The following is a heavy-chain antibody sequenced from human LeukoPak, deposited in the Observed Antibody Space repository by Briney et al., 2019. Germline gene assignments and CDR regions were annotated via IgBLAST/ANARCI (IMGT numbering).Heavy chain of an antibody. J-gene: IGHJ4*02. CDR1: GFTFSDYT. CDR3: AREGIVVLPYYFDY. Sequence: GGSLRLSCAASGFTFSDYTMNWVRQAPGKGLEWVSSITSGSNYIYYADSVKGRFTISRDNAKNSLSLQMNSLRADDTAVYYCAREGIVVLPYYFDYWGQGSLVTVSS. D-gene: IGHD2-15*01. V-gene: IGHV3-21*01. CDR2: ITSGSNYI.